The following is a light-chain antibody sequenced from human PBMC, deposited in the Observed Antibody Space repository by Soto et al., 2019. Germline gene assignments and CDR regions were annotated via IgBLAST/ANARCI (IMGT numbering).Light chain of an antibody. CDR2: GAS. CDR3: HQVYTYPRT. Sequence: IQLTQSPSSLSASVGDRVTITCRASQCVMSYLAWFQQRPGKAPKLLIFGASTLQNGVPARFSGGGFGTEFTLTITSLQPEDFATYYCHQVYTYPRTFGQGTKVEIK. V-gene: IGKV1-9*01. J-gene: IGKJ1*01. CDR1: QCVMSY.